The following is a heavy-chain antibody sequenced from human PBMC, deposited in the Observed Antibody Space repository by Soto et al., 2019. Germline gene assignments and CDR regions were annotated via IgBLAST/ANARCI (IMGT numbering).Heavy chain of an antibody. V-gene: IGHV3-74*01. CDR3: ASRTHIYDFWSGHLPWYYYYYMDV. D-gene: IGHD3-3*01. J-gene: IGHJ6*03. CDR1: GFTFSSYW. Sequence: GGSLRLSCAASGFTFSSYWMHWVRQAPGKGLVWVSRINSDGSSTSYADSVKGRFTISRDNAKNTLYLQMNSLRAEDTAVYYCASRTHIYDFWSGHLPWYYYYYMDVWGKGTTVTVSS. CDR2: INSDGSST.